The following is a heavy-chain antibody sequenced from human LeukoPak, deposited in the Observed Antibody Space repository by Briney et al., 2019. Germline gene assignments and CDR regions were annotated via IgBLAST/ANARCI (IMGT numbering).Heavy chain of an antibody. D-gene: IGHD5-12*01. CDR2: IYPRDSDT. CDR3: ARRQYSGYDFDF. CDR1: GYIFTNYW. V-gene: IGHV5-51*01. Sequence: GESLKISCKASGYIFTNYWIGWVRQMPGKGLEWMGIIYPRDSDTRYSPSFQGQVTVSADKSISTAYLQWNTLEAPDTAMYYCARRQYSGYDFDFWGQGTLVTVSS. J-gene: IGHJ4*02.